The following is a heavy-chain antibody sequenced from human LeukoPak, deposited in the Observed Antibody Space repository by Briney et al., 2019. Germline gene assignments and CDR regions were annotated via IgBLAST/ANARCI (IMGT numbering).Heavy chain of an antibody. D-gene: IGHD2-15*01. CDR1: GFTFSRYW. V-gene: IGHV3-7*03. Sequence: GGSLRLSCEVSGFTFSRYWMSWVRQAPGKRPEWVAIINPDGREKYYVDSVKGRFTISRDNSKNTLYLQMNSLRAEDTAVYYCARDYCSGGSCYPAVYWFDPWGQGTLVTVSS. CDR2: INPDGREK. CDR3: ARDYCSGGSCYPAVYWFDP. J-gene: IGHJ5*02.